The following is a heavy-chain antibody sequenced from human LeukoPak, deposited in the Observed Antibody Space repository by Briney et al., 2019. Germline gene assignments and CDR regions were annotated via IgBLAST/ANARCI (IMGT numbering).Heavy chain of an antibody. J-gene: IGHJ4*02. D-gene: IGHD5-18*01. Sequence: PSETLSLTCAVYGGSCSGYYWSWIRQPPGKGLEWIGEINHSGSTNYNPSLMSRVTISVDTSKNQFSLKLSSVTAADTAVYYCARAARAAKVRSRGYSYGYLAYWGQGTLVTVSS. CDR1: GGSCSGYY. CDR3: ARAARAAKVRSRGYSYGYLAY. CDR2: INHSGST. V-gene: IGHV4-34*01.